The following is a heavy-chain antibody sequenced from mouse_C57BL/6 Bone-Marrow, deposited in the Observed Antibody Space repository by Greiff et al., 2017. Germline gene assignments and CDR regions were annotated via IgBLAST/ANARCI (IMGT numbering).Heavy chain of an antibody. CDR1: GYAFSSSW. Sequence: QVQLQQSGPELVKPGASVKISCKASGYAFSSSWMNWVKQRPGKGLEWNGRIYPGDGDTNYNGKFKGKATLTADKSSSTAYMQLSSLTSEDSAVYFCASSYYYGSSYVGYYFDYWGQGTTLTVSS. D-gene: IGHD1-1*01. CDR2: IYPGDGDT. J-gene: IGHJ2*01. V-gene: IGHV1-82*01. CDR3: ASSYYYGSSYVGYYFDY.